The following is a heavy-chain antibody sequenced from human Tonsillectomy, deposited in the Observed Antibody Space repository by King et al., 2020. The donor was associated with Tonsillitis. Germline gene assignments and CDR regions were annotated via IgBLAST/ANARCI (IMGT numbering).Heavy chain of an antibody. Sequence: VQLVESGGGLVQPGGSLRLSCAASGFTFNSFAMSWVRQAPGKGLEWVSTVSGTGDSTYYADSVKGSLTVSRDNSKNTLFLQMNSLRAEDTAVYYWAKGGGSSFDYWGQGTLVTVSS. V-gene: IGHV3-23*04. D-gene: IGHD2-15*01. J-gene: IGHJ4*02. CDR2: VSGTGDST. CDR3: AKGGGSSFDY. CDR1: GFTFNSFA.